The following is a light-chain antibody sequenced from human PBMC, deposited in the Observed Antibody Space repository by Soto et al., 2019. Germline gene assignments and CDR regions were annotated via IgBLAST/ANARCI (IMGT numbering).Light chain of an antibody. Sequence: IVMTHSPATLSVSPGERATLSCRSSQSVSSSNLAWYQQKPGQAPRLLIYGASTRATGIPARFSGSGSGTEFTLTISSLQSEDFAVYYCQQYNNWPQTFGQGTKVDIK. CDR1: QSVSSSN. V-gene: IGKV3-15*01. CDR2: GAS. J-gene: IGKJ1*01. CDR3: QQYNNWPQT.